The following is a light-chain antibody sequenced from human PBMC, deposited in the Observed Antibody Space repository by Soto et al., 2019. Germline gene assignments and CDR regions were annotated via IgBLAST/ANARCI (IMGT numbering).Light chain of an antibody. CDR3: SSFTRRTTVL. V-gene: IGLV2-14*01. J-gene: IGLJ2*01. CDR1: SNDVGGYNY. Sequence: QSALTQPASVSGSPGQSITISCTGTSNDVGGYNYVSWYQQHPGKAPKLMMYEVSNRPSGVSDRFAGSKSGNTASLIMSGLLAEDEADYYCSSFTRRTTVLFGGGTRLPVL. CDR2: EVS.